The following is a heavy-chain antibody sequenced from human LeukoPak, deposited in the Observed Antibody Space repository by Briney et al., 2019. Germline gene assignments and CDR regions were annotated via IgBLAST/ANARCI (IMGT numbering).Heavy chain of an antibody. CDR3: ARISSGWYLYYYYYMDV. CDR2: IYYSGST. V-gene: IGHV4-39*07. J-gene: IGHJ6*03. Sequence: PSETLSLTCTVSGGSISSYYWGWIRQPPGKGLEWIGSIYYSGSTYYNPSLKSRVTISVDTSKNQFSLKLSSVTAADTAVYYCARISSGWYLYYYYYMDVWGKGTTVTVSS. D-gene: IGHD6-19*01. CDR1: GGSISSYY.